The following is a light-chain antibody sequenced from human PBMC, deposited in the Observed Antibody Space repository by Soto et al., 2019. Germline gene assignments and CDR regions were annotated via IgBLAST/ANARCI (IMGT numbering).Light chain of an antibody. CDR3: QQRSNWPLT. Sequence: EIVLTQSPATLSLSPGERATLSCRASQSVSSYLAWYQQKPGQAHRLLIYDASNRATGSPARFSGGGSGTDFTLTISSLEPEDFAVYYCQQRSNWPLTFGGGTKVEIK. CDR2: DAS. CDR1: QSVSSY. J-gene: IGKJ4*01. V-gene: IGKV3-11*01.